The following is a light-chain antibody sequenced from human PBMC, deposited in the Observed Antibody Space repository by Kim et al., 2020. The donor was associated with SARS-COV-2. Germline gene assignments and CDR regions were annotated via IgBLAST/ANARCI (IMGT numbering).Light chain of an antibody. CDR3: QQRSKWCT. CDR1: QGVSTF. Sequence: SSPTGETAPLCCATRQGVSTFFAYYQQHPGHPTSLLYYAASNTATSTPARFSGSAAATDFPTTISRHADDDSADYYYQQRSKWCTFGQGTKVDIK. J-gene: IGKJ1*01. CDR2: AAS. V-gene: IGKV3-11*01.